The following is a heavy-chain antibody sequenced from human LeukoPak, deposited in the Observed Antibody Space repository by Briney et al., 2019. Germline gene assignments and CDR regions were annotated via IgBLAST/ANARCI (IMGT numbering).Heavy chain of an antibody. J-gene: IGHJ6*03. V-gene: IGHV3-66*01. CDR3: ARGWFGNLLYYYYYMDV. D-gene: IGHD3-10*01. Sequence: GGSLRLSCAASGFTFSSNYMSWVRQAPGKGLEWVSVIYSGGSTYYADSVKGRFTISRDNSKNTLYLQMNSLRAEDTAVYYCARGWFGNLLYYYYYMDVWGKGTTVTISS. CDR2: IYSGGST. CDR1: GFTFSSNY.